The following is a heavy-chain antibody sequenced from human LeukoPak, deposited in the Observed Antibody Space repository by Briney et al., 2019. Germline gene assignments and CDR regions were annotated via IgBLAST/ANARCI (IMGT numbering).Heavy chain of an antibody. CDR1: GGSISSSSYY. CDR3: ARDDYGGNSYYFDY. J-gene: IGHJ4*02. Sequence: SETLSLTCTVSGGSISSSSYYWGWIRLPPGKGLEWIGSIYYSGSTYYNPSLKSRVTISVDTSKNQFSLKLSSVTAADTAVYYCARDDYGGNSYYFDYWGQGTLVTVSS. V-gene: IGHV4-39*07. CDR2: IYYSGST. D-gene: IGHD4-23*01.